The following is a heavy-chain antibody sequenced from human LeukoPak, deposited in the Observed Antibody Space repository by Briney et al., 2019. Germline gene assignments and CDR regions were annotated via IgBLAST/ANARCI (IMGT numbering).Heavy chain of an antibody. Sequence: PGRSPRLSCADPGFTLDDFAMYRVRHALGKGLERVSGMSWNSGSIGYAVSGKFRFTISRDKAKNSLYLQMNSLRAEDTALYYYAKDIGELFPRDAFDIWGQGTMVTVSS. CDR2: MSWNSGSI. D-gene: IGHD3-10*01. CDR3: AKDIGELFPRDAFDI. J-gene: IGHJ3*02. CDR1: GFTLDDFA. V-gene: IGHV3-9*01.